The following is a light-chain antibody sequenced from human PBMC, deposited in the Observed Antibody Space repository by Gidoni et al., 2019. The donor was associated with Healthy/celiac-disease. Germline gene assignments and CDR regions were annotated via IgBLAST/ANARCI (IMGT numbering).Light chain of an antibody. V-gene: IGKV1-5*01. CDR3: QQYNSYWRT. J-gene: IGKJ4*02. CDR1: QSISSW. CDR2: DAS. Sequence: DLQMTQSPSTLSASVGDRVTITCRASQSISSWLAWYQQKPGKAPKLLIYDASSLESGVPSRFSGSGSGTEFTLTISSLQPDDFATYYCQQYNSYWRTFGGGTKVEIK.